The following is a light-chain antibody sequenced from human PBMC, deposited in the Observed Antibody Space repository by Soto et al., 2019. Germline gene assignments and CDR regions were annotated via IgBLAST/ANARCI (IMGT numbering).Light chain of an antibody. CDR3: QQYGSSPLFT. J-gene: IGKJ3*01. V-gene: IGKV3-20*01. CDR1: QSVSSSY. CDR2: GAS. Sequence: EIVLTQSPATLSLSPGERATLSCRASQSVSSSYLAWYQQKPGQSPRLLIYGASSRATGIPDRFSGSGSGTDFTLTISSLEPEDFAVYYCQQYGSSPLFTFGPGTKVDI.